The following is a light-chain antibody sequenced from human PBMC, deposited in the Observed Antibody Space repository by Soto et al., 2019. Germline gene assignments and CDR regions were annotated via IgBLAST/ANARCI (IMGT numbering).Light chain of an antibody. CDR2: GAY. Sequence: EIVLTQSPGTLSLSPGERATLSCRASQGVTNSYLAWYQQKAGQAPRLLIYGAYHRATGIPDRFSGSGSGTDFTLTISRLEPEDFAVYYCQQYDISPLTFGGGTKVDTK. CDR3: QQYDISPLT. CDR1: QGVTNSY. V-gene: IGKV3-20*01. J-gene: IGKJ4*01.